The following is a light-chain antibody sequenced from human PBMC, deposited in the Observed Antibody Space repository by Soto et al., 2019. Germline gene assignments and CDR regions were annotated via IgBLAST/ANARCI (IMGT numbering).Light chain of an antibody. CDR3: QQYGSAPSWT. Sequence: VRPPSLAPLSVSTAERATLSCRASQSVSSNLAWYQQKPGQAPRLLIYGASSMASGIPDRFSGSGSGTDFTLTISRLEPEDSAVYYCQQYGSAPSWTFGQGTKVDIK. CDR2: GAS. J-gene: IGKJ1*01. CDR1: QSVSSN. V-gene: IGKV3-20*01.